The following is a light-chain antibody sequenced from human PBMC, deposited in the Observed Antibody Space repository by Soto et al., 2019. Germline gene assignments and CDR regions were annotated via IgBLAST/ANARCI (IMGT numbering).Light chain of an antibody. Sequence: DIQMTQSPATLSASVGDRVTITCRASQSISSWLAWYQQKPGKAPKLLIYKASNLGSGVPSRFRASGSGTEFTLTISSLQPDDFATYYCQQYESYPWTFGQGTKVDIK. CDR2: KAS. CDR1: QSISSW. J-gene: IGKJ1*01. CDR3: QQYESYPWT. V-gene: IGKV1-5*03.